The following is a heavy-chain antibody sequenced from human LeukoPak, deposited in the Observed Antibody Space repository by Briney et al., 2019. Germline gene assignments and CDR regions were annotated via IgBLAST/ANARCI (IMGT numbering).Heavy chain of an antibody. CDR1: GFSVSNTY. Sequence: GGSLRLSCAASGFSVSNTYMSWVRQAPGKGLQWVSTVSASSDIHYSDSVKGRFTISRDNARNSLYLQMNSLRDEDTAVYYCARDALHTAHFDYWGQGTLVTVSS. V-gene: IGHV3-69-1*01. CDR3: ARDALHTAHFDY. J-gene: IGHJ4*02. CDR2: VSASSDI. D-gene: IGHD5-18*01.